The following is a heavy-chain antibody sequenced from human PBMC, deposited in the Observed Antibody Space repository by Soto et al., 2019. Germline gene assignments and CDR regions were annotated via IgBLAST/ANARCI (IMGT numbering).Heavy chain of an antibody. CDR1: GVSIVYYY. D-gene: IGHD2-2*01. CDR3: ASLPASQYCHGVDV. J-gene: IGHJ6*02. Sequence: QVQLQESGPGLVKPSETLSLTCSVSGVSIVYYYWNWIRQPPGKGLEWIGHVYYSGITTYNPSLSSRVTISVDTSKNQISLKLGSVTAADTAVYYCASLPASQYCHGVDVWGQGTTVTVSS. CDR2: VYYSGIT. V-gene: IGHV4-59*01.